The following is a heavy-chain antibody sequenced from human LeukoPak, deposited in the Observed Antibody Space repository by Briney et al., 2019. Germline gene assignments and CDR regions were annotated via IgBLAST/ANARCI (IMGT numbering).Heavy chain of an antibody. CDR1: GFTFSSYA. CDR2: IKQDGSEK. Sequence: GGSLRLSCAASGFTFSSYAMHWVRQAPGKGLEWVANIKQDGSEKYYVDSVKGRFTISRDNAKNSLYLQMNSLRAEDTAVYYCARVDSGLDAFDIWGQGTMVTVSS. D-gene: IGHD6-25*01. CDR3: ARVDSGLDAFDI. J-gene: IGHJ3*02. V-gene: IGHV3-7*04.